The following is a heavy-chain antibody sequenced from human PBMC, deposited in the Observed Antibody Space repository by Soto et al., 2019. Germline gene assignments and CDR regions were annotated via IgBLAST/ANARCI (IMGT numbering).Heavy chain of an antibody. V-gene: IGHV3-21*01. Sequence: EVQLVESXXXLXXXXXXLRLSCAASGFTFSGHTINWVRQAPGKGLEWVSSVSRSSSYIYYADSVKGRFTVSRDDAEKSPYLQMNSLRAEDTAIYYCARCMGFDGSGYAFFDSWGQGTQVTVSS. J-gene: IGHJ4*02. CDR3: ARCMGFDGSGYAFFDS. D-gene: IGHD3-10*01. CDR1: GFTFSGHT. CDR2: VSRSSSYI.